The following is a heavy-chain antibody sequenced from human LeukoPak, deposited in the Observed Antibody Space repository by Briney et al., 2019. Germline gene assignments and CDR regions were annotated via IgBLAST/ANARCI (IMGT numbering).Heavy chain of an antibody. CDR3: ARAVGYFDHSLDY. CDR2: IYHSGST. CDR1: GGSISSSNW. Sequence: SGTLSLTCAVSGGSISSSNWWSWVRQPPGKGLEWIGEIYHSGSTNYIPSLKSRATISIDKSKNQFSLKLSSVTAADTAVYYCARAVGYFDHSLDYWGQGTLVTVSS. V-gene: IGHV4-4*02. D-gene: IGHD3-9*01. J-gene: IGHJ4*02.